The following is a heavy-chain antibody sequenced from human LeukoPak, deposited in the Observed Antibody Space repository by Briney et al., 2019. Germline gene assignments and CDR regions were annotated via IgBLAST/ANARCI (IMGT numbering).Heavy chain of an antibody. CDR2: ISAYNGNT. J-gene: IGHJ5*02. CDR3: ARGQGIAAPYNWFDP. V-gene: IGHV1-18*01. CDR1: GYTFTSYG. Sequence: ASVKVSCKASGYTFTSYGISWVRQAPGQGLEWMGWISAYNGNTNYAQKLQGRVTMTTDTSTSTAYMELRSLRSGDTAVYYCARGQGIAAPYNWFDPWGQGTLVTVSS. D-gene: IGHD6-13*01.